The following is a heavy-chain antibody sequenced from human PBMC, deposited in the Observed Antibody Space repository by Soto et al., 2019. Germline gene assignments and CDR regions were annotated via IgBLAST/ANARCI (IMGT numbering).Heavy chain of an antibody. V-gene: IGHV3-74*01. CDR1: VFTFSSYW. CDR2: INSDGSST. CDR3: ARVAVTGTGFDP. J-gene: IGHJ5*02. Sequence: GSLRLACAAPVFTFSSYWMHWVRQVPGKGLVWVSRINSDGSSTNYADSVKGRFTISRDNAKNTLYLQMNSLRAEDTAVFYCARVAVTGTGFDPWGQGTLVTVSS. D-gene: IGHD6-19*01.